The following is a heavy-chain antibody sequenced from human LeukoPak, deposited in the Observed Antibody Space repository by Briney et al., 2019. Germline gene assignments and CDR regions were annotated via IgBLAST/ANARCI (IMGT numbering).Heavy chain of an antibody. Sequence: SETLSLTCAVYGGSFSGYYWSWIRQPPGKGLEWIGEINHSGSTNYNPSLKSRVTISVDTSKNQFSLKLSSVTAADTAVYYCARGYYDSSGYHDYWGQGTLVTVSS. D-gene: IGHD3-22*01. CDR1: GGSFSGYY. CDR3: ARGYYDSSGYHDY. CDR2: INHSGST. J-gene: IGHJ4*02. V-gene: IGHV4-34*01.